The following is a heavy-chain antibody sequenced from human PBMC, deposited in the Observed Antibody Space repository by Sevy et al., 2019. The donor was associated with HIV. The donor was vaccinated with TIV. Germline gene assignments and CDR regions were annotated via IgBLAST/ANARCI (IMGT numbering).Heavy chain of an antibody. V-gene: IGHV4-31*03. CDR3: ARTAMVRGVIMAYNWFDP. D-gene: IGHD3-10*01. CDR1: GGSISSGGYY. Sequence: SETLSLTCTVSGGSISSGGYYWSWIHQHPGKGLEWIGYIYYSGSTYYNPSLKSRVTISVDTSKNQFSLKLCSVTAADTAVYYCARTAMVRGVIMAYNWFDPWGQGTLVTVSS. CDR2: IYYSGST. J-gene: IGHJ5*02.